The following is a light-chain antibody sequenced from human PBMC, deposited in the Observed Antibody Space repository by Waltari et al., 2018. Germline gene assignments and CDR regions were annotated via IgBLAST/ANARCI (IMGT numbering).Light chain of an antibody. Sequence: QSVLTQPPSASGTPGQRVTISCSGSSSNIGSNYVYWYQQLPGTAPKLLIYRNYQRPSGVPDRFSGSKSGTSASLAISGLRSEDEANYYCAAWDDSLREVCGGGTRLTVL. CDR3: AAWDDSLREV. CDR1: SSNIGSNY. CDR2: RNY. V-gene: IGLV1-47*01. J-gene: IGLJ3*02.